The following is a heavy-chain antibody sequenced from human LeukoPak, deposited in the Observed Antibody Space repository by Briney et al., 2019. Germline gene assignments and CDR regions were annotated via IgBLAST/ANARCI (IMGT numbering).Heavy chain of an antibody. CDR2: ISSSSSYI. V-gene: IGHV3-21*01. D-gene: IGHD5-12*01. J-gene: IGHJ4*02. Sequence: GGSLRLSCAASGFTFSSYSMNWVRQAPGKGLEWVSSISSSSSYIYYADSVKGRFTISRDNAKNSLYLQMNSLRAEDTAVYYCARGGSRGATAFDYWGQGTLVTVSS. CDR1: GFTFSSYS. CDR3: ARGGSRGATAFDY.